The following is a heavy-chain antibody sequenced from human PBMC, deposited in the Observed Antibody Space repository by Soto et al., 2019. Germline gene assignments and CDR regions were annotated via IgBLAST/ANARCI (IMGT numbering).Heavy chain of an antibody. Sequence: LETLPLTCTVSGGSIISGGYYWGWIRKPPGKGLEWIGYIYYSGSTYYNPSLKSRVTISVDTSKNQFSLKLSSVTAADTAVYYCARRYGSFFDIWGQGTMLTVSS. J-gene: IGHJ3*02. D-gene: IGHD3-10*01. CDR1: GGSIISGGYY. CDR3: ARRYGSFFDI. V-gene: IGHV4-39*01. CDR2: IYYSGST.